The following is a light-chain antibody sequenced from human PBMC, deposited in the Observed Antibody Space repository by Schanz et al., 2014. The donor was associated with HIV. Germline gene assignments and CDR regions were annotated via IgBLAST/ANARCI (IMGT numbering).Light chain of an antibody. CDR1: SSDVGDYNY. V-gene: IGLV2-8*01. CDR2: EVS. Sequence: QSVLTQPPSASGSPGQSVTISCTGTSSDVGDYNYVSWYQQHPGTAPKIMIYEVSKRPSGVPDRFSGSKSGNTASLTVSGLQAEDEADYYCSSWAGNYVKIFGSGTKLTVL. CDR3: SSWAGNYVKI. J-gene: IGLJ1*01.